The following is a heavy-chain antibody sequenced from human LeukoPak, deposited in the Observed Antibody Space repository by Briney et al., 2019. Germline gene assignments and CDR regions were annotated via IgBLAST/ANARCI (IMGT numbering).Heavy chain of an antibody. V-gene: IGHV5-51*01. CDR3: ARRYGSSWCDY. CDR1: GYSFTNYW. Sequence: GESLKISCKGSGYSFTNYWIGWVRQMPGEGLEWMGIIYPSDSDTRYSPSFQGQVTFSADKSISTAYLQWSSLKASDTAMYYCARRYGSSWCDYWGQGTLVTVSS. CDR2: IYPSDSDT. D-gene: IGHD6-13*01. J-gene: IGHJ4*02.